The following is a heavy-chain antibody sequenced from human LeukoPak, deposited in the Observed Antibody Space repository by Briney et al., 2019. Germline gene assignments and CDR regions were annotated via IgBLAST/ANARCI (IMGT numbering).Heavy chain of an antibody. CDR3: ARLYDSSGYGRNFDY. Sequence: SETLSLTCAVYGGSFSGYYWTWIRQPPGKGLEWIGEINHSGSTNYNPSLKSRVTISVDTSENQFSLKLRSVTATDTAVYYCARLYDSSGYGRNFDYWGQGTLVTVSS. CDR1: GGSFSGYY. D-gene: IGHD3-22*01. V-gene: IGHV4-34*01. CDR2: INHSGST. J-gene: IGHJ4*02.